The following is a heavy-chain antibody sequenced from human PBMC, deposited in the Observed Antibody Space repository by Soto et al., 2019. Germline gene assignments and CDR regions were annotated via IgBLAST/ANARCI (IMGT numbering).Heavy chain of an antibody. CDR1: GYTFTVYY. CDR3: AREVALGSGKWFDP. D-gene: IGHD2-15*01. J-gene: IGHJ5*02. Sequence: ASVKVSCKASGYTFTVYYMHWVRQAPGQGLEWMGWINPNSGGPNYAQKFQGRVTMTRDTSISTAYMELSSLRSDDTAVYYCAREVALGSGKWFDPCGQGTLVTVSS. V-gene: IGHV1-2*02. CDR2: INPNSGGP.